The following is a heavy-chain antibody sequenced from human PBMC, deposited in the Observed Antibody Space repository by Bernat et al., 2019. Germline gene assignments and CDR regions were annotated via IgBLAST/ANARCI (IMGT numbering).Heavy chain of an antibody. Sequence: EVQLVETGGGLIQPGGSLRLSCVASGFTVSSNYMSWVRQAPGKGLEWVSVIYSGGSTYYADSVKGRLTISRDNSKNTLYLQMNSLRAEDTAVYYCARDGGIGRDDAFDIWGQGTMVTVSS. CDR2: IYSGGST. CDR1: GFTVSSNY. V-gene: IGHV3-53*05. D-gene: IGHD3-16*01. CDR3: ARDGGIGRDDAFDI. J-gene: IGHJ3*02.